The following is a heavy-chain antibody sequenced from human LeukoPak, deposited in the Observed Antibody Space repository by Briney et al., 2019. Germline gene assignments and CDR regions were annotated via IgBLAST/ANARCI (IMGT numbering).Heavy chain of an antibody. CDR3: ARVGFWSGYYSVY. J-gene: IGHJ4*02. CDR1: GGSISGGSYY. D-gene: IGHD3-3*01. Sequence: SSQTLSLTCTVSGGSISGGSYYWSWIRQPAGKGLEWIGRIYTSGSTNYNPSLKSRVTISVDTSKDQFSLKLSSVTAADTAVYYCARVGFWSGYYSVYWGQGTLVTVSS. CDR2: IYTSGST. V-gene: IGHV4-61*02.